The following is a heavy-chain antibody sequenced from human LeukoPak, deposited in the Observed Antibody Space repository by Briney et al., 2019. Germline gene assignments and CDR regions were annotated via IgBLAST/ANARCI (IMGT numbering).Heavy chain of an antibody. D-gene: IGHD1-26*01. CDR1: GFTFSTYW. V-gene: IGHV3-74*01. CDR3: AREPPEWEIPHAY. CDR2: INSDGSST. Sequence: GGSLRLSCAAAGFTFSTYWMHWVRHAPGKGLVWVSRINSDGSSTSYADSVQGRFTISRDNAKNTLYLQMNSLRAEETAVYYCAREPPEWEIPHAYWGQGTLVPVSS. J-gene: IGHJ4*02.